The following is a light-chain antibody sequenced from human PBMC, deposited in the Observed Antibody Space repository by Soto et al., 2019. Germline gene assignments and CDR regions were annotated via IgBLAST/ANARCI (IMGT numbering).Light chain of an antibody. V-gene: IGKV3-15*01. CDR2: GPS. Sequence: DIVMTQSPATLSVSPGERATISCRASHSVSSRLAWYQQKPGQAPRLLIYGPSTRATRLPARFIGSGSGTEFTLTISSLQSEDFAVYYCQHYTNWPLTFGGGTKVEI. CDR1: HSVSSR. CDR3: QHYTNWPLT. J-gene: IGKJ4*02.